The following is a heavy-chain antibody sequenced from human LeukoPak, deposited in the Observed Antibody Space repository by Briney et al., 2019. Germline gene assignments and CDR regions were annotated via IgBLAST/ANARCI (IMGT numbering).Heavy chain of an antibody. CDR1: GYTFHSYG. D-gene: IGHD6-13*01. CDR2: ISAYNGNT. CDR3: ARDGGSSWYGEYYYYYMDV. J-gene: IGHJ6*03. Sequence: ASVKVSCKASGYTFHSYGISWVRQAPGQGREWMGWISAYNGNTNYAQKLQGRVTMTTDTSTSTAYMELRTLRSDDTAVYYCARDGGSSWYGEYYYYYMDVWGKGTTVTVSS. V-gene: IGHV1-18*01.